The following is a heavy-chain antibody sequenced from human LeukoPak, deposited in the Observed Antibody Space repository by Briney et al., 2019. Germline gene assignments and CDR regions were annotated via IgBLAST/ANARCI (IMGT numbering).Heavy chain of an antibody. J-gene: IGHJ4*02. CDR1: GFTFSSYS. CDR3: ARDPLGY. Sequence: GGSLRLSCAASGFTFSSYSMNWVRQAPGKGLEWVSYITSGSDTYYADSVKGRFTISRDNANNSVYLQMNSLRADDTAVYYCARDPLGYWGQGTLVTVSS. V-gene: IGHV3-21*05. CDR2: ITSGSDT.